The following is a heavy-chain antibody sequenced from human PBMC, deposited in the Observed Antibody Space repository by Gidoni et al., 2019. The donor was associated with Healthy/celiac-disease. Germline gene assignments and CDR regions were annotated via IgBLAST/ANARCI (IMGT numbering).Heavy chain of an antibody. CDR1: GFTFGGPA. CDR3: TRQVGDIVVVSYGMDV. V-gene: IGHV3-73*01. J-gene: IGHJ6*02. CDR2: IRSKANSYAT. D-gene: IGHD2-2*01. Sequence: EVQLVESGGGLVQPGGSLKLSCAASGFTFGGPAMHWVRQASGKGLEWVCRIRSKANSYATAYAASVKGRFTISRDDSKNTAYLQMNSLKTEDTAVYYCTRQVGDIVVVSYGMDVWGQGTTVTVSS.